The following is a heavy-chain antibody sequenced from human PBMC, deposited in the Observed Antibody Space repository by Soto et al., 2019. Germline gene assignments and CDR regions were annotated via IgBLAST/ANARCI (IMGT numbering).Heavy chain of an antibody. D-gene: IGHD2-21*02. V-gene: IGHV4-61*01. CDR2: IYYSGST. CDR3: ARGPVVTPFVDY. Sequence: PWETLSLTGTVSGGSVTSGNYYWSWIRQPPGKGLEWIGHIYYSGSTNYNPSLKSRVTISVDASKNQFSLKLSSVTAADTAIYYCARGPVVTPFVDYWGQGTLVTVSS. J-gene: IGHJ4*02. CDR1: GGSVTSGNYY.